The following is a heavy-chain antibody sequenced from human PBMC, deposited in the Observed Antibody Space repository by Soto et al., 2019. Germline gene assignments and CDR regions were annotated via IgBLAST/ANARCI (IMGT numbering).Heavy chain of an antibody. V-gene: IGHV3-43*01. CDR3: AKESLGSSSSSYYYYYGMDV. CDR2: ISWDGGST. CDR1: GFTFDDYT. D-gene: IGHD6-6*01. Sequence: GGSLRLSCAASGFTFDDYTMHWVRQAPGKGLEWVSLISWDGGSTYYADSVKGRFTISRDNSKNSLYLQMNSLRTEDTALYYCAKESLGSSSSSYYYYYGMDVWGQGTTVTVSS. J-gene: IGHJ6*02.